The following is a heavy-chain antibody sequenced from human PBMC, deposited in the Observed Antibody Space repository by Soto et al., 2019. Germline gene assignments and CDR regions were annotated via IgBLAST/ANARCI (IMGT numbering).Heavy chain of an antibody. CDR3: ARDARPPSGWLGFWEYGMDV. D-gene: IGHD3-3*01. CDR1: GYTFTGNY. V-gene: IGHV1-2*02. J-gene: IGHJ6*02. CDR2: VNPDNGGT. Sequence: QVHLVQSGAEVKRPGASVKVSCKASGYTFTGNYIHWVRQAPGQGLEWMGWVNPDNGGTTSAEKFQGRVTMTRDRSVTTGYMELYRLTSDDTAVYYCARDARPPSGWLGFWEYGMDVWGQGTTVTVSS.